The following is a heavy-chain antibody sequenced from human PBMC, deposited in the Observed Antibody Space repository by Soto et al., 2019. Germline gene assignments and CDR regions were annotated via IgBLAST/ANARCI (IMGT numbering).Heavy chain of an antibody. CDR3: ARDHNFGFILYAMDV. D-gene: IGHD2-15*01. V-gene: IGHV1-46*01. J-gene: IGHJ6*02. Sequence: GASVKVSCKVSGYTFTSYSMHWVRQAPGQGLEWMGIINPSSGRTSYAQNFQGRVTMTSDTSTSIVYMEMSSLKSEDTAVYYCARDHNFGFILYAMDVWGQGTTVTVSS. CDR2: INPSSGRT. CDR1: GYTFTSYS.